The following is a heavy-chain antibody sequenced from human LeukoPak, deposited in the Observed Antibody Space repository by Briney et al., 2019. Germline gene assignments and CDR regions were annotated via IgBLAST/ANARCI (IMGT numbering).Heavy chain of an antibody. CDR2: IYYSGNT. D-gene: IGHD3-22*01. V-gene: IGHV4-30-4*01. CDR3: ARVPGDSSGYYYDGAFDI. Sequence: SETLSLTCTVSGGSISSGDYYWSWIRQPPGKGLEWIGYIYYSGNTYYNSSLKRRVTISVDTTENQFSLKLSSVTAADTAVYYCARVPGDSSGYYYDGAFDIWGQGTMVTVSS. J-gene: IGHJ3*02. CDR1: GGSISSGDYY.